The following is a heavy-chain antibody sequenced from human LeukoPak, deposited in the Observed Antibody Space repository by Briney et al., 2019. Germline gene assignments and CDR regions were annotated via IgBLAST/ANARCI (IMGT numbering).Heavy chain of an antibody. CDR2: ISAYNGNT. Sequence: EASVKVSCKASGYTFTSYGISWVRQAPGQGLEWMGWISAYNGNTNYAQKLQGRVTMTTDTSTSTAYMELRGLRSDDTAVYYCARVSTGFYYDSSGYVGYWGQGTLVTVSS. V-gene: IGHV1-18*01. J-gene: IGHJ4*02. CDR3: ARVSTGFYYDSSGYVGY. D-gene: IGHD3-22*01. CDR1: GYTFTSYG.